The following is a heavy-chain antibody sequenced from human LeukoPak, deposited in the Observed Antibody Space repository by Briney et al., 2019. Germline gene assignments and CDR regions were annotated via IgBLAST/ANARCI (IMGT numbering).Heavy chain of an antibody. D-gene: IGHD6-13*01. CDR2: ISAYNGNT. CDR3: ARGAYSSSWYWGGNYYYYGMDV. CDR1: GYTFTSYG. J-gene: IGHJ6*02. Sequence: GSSVKVSCKASGYTFTSYGISWVRQAPGQGLEGMGWISAYNGNTNYAQKLQGRVTMTTDTSTSTAYMDLRSLSSDDTAVYYCARGAYSSSWYWGGNYYYYGMDVWGQGTTVTVSS. V-gene: IGHV1-18*01.